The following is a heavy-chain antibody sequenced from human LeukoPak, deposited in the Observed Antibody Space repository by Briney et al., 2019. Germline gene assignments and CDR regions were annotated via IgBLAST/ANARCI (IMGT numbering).Heavy chain of an antibody. Sequence: ASETLSLTCAVYGGSFSGYYWSWIRQPPGKGLEWIGEINYSGSTNYNPSLKSRVTISVDTSKNQFSLKLSSVTAADTAVYYCASSAAEYLYYFDYWGQGTLVTVSS. CDR1: GGSFSGYY. V-gene: IGHV4-34*01. D-gene: IGHD6-13*01. CDR3: ASSAAEYLYYFDY. CDR2: INYSGST. J-gene: IGHJ4*02.